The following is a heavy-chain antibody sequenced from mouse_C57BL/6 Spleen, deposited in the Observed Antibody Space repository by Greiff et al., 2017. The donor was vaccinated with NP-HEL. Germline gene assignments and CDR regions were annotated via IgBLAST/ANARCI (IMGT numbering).Heavy chain of an antibody. D-gene: IGHD1-1*01. CDR1: GYTFTNYW. J-gene: IGHJ4*01. CDR3: ALTVVATDYAMDY. CDR2: IYPGGGYT. V-gene: IGHV1-63*01. Sequence: VQLQQSGAELVRPGTSVKMSCKASGYTFTNYWIGWAKQRPGHGLEWIGDIYPGGGYTNYNEKFKGKATLTADKSSSTAYMQFSSLTSEDSAIYYCALTVVATDYAMDYSGQGTSVPVSS.